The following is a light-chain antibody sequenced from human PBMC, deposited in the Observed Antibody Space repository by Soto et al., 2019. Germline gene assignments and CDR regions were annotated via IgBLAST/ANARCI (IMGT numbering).Light chain of an antibody. V-gene: IGKV3-20*01. J-gene: IGKJ2*01. CDR2: GAS. CDR1: QSVSGTF. CDR3: QRYGGSPGT. Sequence: EIVLTQSPGTLSLSPGERATLSCRASQSVSGTFLAWYPQKPGQDPRLLIYGASSRATGIPDRFSGSGSGRDFTLTISRLEAEDVAVYYCQRYGGSPGTFGQGTKLEIK.